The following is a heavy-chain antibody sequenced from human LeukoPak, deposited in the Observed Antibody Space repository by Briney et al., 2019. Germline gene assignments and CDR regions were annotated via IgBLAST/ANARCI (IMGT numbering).Heavy chain of an antibody. V-gene: IGHV1-46*01. D-gene: IGHD2-8*01. CDR3: ARDPGEGCTNGVYYTIGDP. Sequence: GASVKVSCKASGYTFTSYYMHWVRQAPGQGLEWMGIINPSGGSTSYAQKFQGRVTMTRDTSTSTVYMELSSLRSEDTAVYYCARDPGEGCTNGVYYTIGDPWGQGTLVTVSS. J-gene: IGHJ5*02. CDR2: INPSGGST. CDR1: GYTFTSYY.